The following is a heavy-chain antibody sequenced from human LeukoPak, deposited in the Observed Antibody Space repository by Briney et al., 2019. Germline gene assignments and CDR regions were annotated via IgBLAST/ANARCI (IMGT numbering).Heavy chain of an antibody. CDR1: GYTFTDYD. J-gene: IGHJ5*02. V-gene: IGHV1-8*02. CDR3: ARARSYQHQLNALSYWFDP. D-gene: IGHD5-24*01. CDR2: MNPDSGNT. Sequence: ASVKVSCKSSGYTFTDYDINWVRQVAGQGLEWMGWMNPDSGNTGYAQRFQGRVIMTSDTSINTAYMELTSLRSEDTAVYYCARARSYQHQLNALSYWFDPWGQGTLVTVSS.